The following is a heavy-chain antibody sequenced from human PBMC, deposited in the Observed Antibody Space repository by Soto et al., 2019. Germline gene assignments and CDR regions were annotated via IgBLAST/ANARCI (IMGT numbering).Heavy chain of an antibody. CDR2: IYYSGSA. Sequence: SETLSLTCTVSGGSISSGGYYWSWIRQHPGKGLEWIGYIYYSGSANYNPSLKSRVTISIDTSKNQFSLMLRSVTAADTAVYYCARDREDRSGYYSDHWGQGTLVTVSS. CDR1: GGSISSGGYY. V-gene: IGHV4-61*08. CDR3: ARDREDRSGYYSDH. J-gene: IGHJ5*02. D-gene: IGHD3-22*01.